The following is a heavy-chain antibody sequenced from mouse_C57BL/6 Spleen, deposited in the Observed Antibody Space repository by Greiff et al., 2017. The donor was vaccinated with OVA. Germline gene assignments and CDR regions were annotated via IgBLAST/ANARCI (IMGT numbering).Heavy chain of an antibody. CDR1: GYSITSGYY. J-gene: IGHJ1*03. V-gene: IGHV3-6*01. CDR2: ISYDGSN. D-gene: IGHD2-2*01. Sequence: ESGPGLVKPSQSLSLTCSVTGYSITSGYYWNWIRQFPGNKLEWMGYISYDGSNNYNPSLKNRISITRDTSKNQFFLKLNSVTTEDTATYDCARGLRRDWYFDVWGTGTTVTVSS. CDR3: ARGLRRDWYFDV.